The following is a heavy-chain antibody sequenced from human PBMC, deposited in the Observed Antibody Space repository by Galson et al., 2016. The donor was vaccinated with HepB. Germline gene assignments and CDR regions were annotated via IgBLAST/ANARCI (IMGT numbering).Heavy chain of an antibody. D-gene: IGHD3-22*01. Sequence: SLRLSCAASGFTFSTFCMHWVRQAPGKGLEWVSSISSNSSHIYYADSVKGRFTISRDNAKNPLYLQMKSLRAEDTAVYYCARDRGLDKRGAFEIWGQGTVVTVSS. CDR2: ISSNSSHI. CDR3: ARDRGLDKRGAFEI. V-gene: IGHV3-21*01. J-gene: IGHJ3*02. CDR1: GFTFSTFC.